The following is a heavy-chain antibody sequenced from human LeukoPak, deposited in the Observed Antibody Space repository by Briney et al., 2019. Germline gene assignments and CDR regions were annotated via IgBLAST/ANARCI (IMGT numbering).Heavy chain of an antibody. CDR3: ARQRETYYYDSSGYYFDY. CDR1: GYSISSGYY. D-gene: IGHD3-22*01. J-gene: IGHJ4*02. CDR2: INHSGST. Sequence: SETLSLTCTVSGYSISSGYYWGWIRQPPGKGLEWIGEINHSGSTNYNPSLKSRVTISVDTSKNQFSLKLSSVTAADTAVYYCARQRETYYYDSSGYYFDYWGQGTLVTVSS. V-gene: IGHV4-38-2*02.